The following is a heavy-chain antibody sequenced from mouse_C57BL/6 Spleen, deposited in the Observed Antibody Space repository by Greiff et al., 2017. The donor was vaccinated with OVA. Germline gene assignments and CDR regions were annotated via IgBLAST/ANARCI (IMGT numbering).Heavy chain of an antibody. Sequence: QVQLQQSGPELVKPGASVKISCKASGYAFSSSWMNWVKQRPGKGLEWIGRIYPGDGDTNYNGKFKGKATLTADKSSSTAYMQLSSLTSEDSAVYFCASDGYHYYAMDYWGQGTSVTVSS. D-gene: IGHD2-3*01. CDR3: ASDGYHYYAMDY. V-gene: IGHV1-82*01. CDR2: IYPGDGDT. J-gene: IGHJ4*01. CDR1: GYAFSSSW.